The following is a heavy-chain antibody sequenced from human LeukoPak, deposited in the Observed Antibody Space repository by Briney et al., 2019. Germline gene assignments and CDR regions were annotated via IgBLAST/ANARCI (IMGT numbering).Heavy chain of an antibody. V-gene: IGHV4-34*01. CDR1: GGSFSGYY. D-gene: IGHD3-22*01. CDR3: ARGVTGCGYYYNWFDP. CDR2: INHGGST. J-gene: IGHJ5*02. Sequence: SETLSLTCAVYGGSFSGYYWSWIRQPPGEGLEWIGEINHGGSTNYNPSLKSRVTISVDTSKNQFSLKLSSVTAADTAVYYCARGVTGCGYYYNWFDPWGQGTLVTVSS.